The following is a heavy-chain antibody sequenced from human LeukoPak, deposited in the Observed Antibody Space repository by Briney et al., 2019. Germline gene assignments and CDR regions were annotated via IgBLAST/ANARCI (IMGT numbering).Heavy chain of an antibody. CDR1: GFTFSDYY. J-gene: IGHJ6*02. CDR2: ISSSGSTI. Sequence: GGSLRLSCAASGFTFSDYYMSWIRQAPGKGLEWVSYISSSGSTIYHADSVKGRFTISRDNAKNSLYLQMNSLRAEDTAVYYCARGGYDYVWGSYRRRNYYYYGMDVWGQGTTVTVSS. CDR3: ARGGYDYVWGSYRRRNYYYYGMDV. D-gene: IGHD3-16*02. V-gene: IGHV3-11*01.